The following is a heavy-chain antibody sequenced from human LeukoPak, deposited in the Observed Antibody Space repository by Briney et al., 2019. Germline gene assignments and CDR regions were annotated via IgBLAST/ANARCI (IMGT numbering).Heavy chain of an antibody. CDR3: ARWENGGNSDAFDI. J-gene: IGHJ3*02. D-gene: IGHD4-23*01. CDR1: GGSISSYY. CDR2: IYYSGST. Sequence: SETLSLTCTVSGGSISSYYWSWIRQPPGKGLEWIGYIYYSGSTNYNPSLKSRVTISVDTSKNQFSLKLSSVTAADTAVYYCARWENGGNSDAFDIWGQGTMVTVSS. V-gene: IGHV4-59*01.